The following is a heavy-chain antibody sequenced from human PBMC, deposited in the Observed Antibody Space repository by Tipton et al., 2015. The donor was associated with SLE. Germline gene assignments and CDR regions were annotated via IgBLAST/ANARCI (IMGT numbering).Heavy chain of an antibody. V-gene: IGHV4-34*01. J-gene: IGHJ3*02. Sequence: TLSLTCAVYGGSFSGYYWSWIRQPPGKGLEWIGEINHSGSTNYNPSLKSRVTISVDTSKNQFSLKLSSVTAADTAVYYCARAKRTIFGVVNPFDIWGQGTMVTVSS. D-gene: IGHD3-3*01. CDR1: GGSFSGYY. CDR2: INHSGST. CDR3: ARAKRTIFGVVNPFDI.